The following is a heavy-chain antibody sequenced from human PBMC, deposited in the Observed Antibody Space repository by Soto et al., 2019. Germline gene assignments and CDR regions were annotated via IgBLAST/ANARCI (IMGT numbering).Heavy chain of an antibody. Sequence: GASVKVSCKASGGTFSSYTISWVRQAPGQGLEWMGRIIPILGIANYAQKFQGRVTITADKSTSTAYMELSSLRSEDTAVYYCARDPPYYDSSGYQLCYFDYWGQGTLVTVSS. CDR2: IIPILGIA. V-gene: IGHV1-69*04. CDR3: ARDPPYYDSSGYQLCYFDY. D-gene: IGHD3-22*01. J-gene: IGHJ4*02. CDR1: GGTFSSYT.